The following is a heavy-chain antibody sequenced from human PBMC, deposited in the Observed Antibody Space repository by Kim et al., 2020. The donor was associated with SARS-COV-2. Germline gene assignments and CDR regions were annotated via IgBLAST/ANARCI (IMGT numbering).Heavy chain of an antibody. CDR2: ISYDGSNK. V-gene: IGHV3-33*05. CDR3: ARLYGDYAERWFDP. D-gene: IGHD4-17*01. J-gene: IGHJ5*02. Sequence: GGSLRLSCAASGFTFSSYGMHWVRQAPGKGLEWVAVISYDGSNKYYADSVKGRFTISRDNSKNTLYLQMNSLRAEDTAVYYCARLYGDYAERWFDPWGQG. CDR1: GFTFSSYG.